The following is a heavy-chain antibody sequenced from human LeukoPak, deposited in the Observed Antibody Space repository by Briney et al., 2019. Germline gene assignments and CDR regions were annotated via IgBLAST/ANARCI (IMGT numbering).Heavy chain of an antibody. J-gene: IGHJ6*03. Sequence: ASVKVSCKASGYTYINYGISWVRQAPGQGLEWMGWISTYNGNTIYAQKVQGRVNLTTDTSTSTAYMELRSLRSDDTAVYYCARETSQKGAHYMDVWGKGTTVTISS. CDR1: GYTYINYG. V-gene: IGHV1-18*01. D-gene: IGHD3-16*01. CDR3: ARETSQKGAHYMDV. CDR2: ISTYNGNT.